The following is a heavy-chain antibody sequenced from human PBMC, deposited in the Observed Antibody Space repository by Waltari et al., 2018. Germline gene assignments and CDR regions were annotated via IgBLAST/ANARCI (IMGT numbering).Heavy chain of an antibody. V-gene: IGHV1-3*01. Sequence: QVQLVQSGAELKRPGAQVTLSCKASGFTFTNYAIHWVRQAPGQRLEWIGGSNAAKSYTQYAHEFQVRVTRYRDASASTAYMQVDSVSSEDTAVFYCARSRADLIDVDYGMDVWGQGTTVTVSS. D-gene: IGHD3-22*01. CDR1: GFTFTNYA. CDR2: SNAAKSYT. CDR3: ARSRADLIDVDYGMDV. J-gene: IGHJ6*02.